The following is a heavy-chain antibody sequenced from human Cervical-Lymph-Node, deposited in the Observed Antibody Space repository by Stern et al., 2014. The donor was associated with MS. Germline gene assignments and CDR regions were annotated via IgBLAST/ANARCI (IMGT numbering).Heavy chain of an antibody. Sequence: VQLVESGAEVKKPGSSVKVSCKSSGGIFSSYAINWVRQAPGQGLEWMGGVIPMFGTADYAHNFQGRVTITADESTNTAYMELSSLRSEDTAVYYCARGQSDFDYWGQGTLVSVSA. D-gene: IGHD6-19*01. CDR2: VIPMFGTA. CDR1: GGIFSSYA. V-gene: IGHV1-69*01. J-gene: IGHJ4*02. CDR3: ARGQSDFDY.